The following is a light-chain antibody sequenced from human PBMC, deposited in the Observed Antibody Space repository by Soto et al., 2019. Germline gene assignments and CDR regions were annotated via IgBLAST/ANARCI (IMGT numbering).Light chain of an antibody. CDR1: QNVNNW. Sequence: DIQMTQFPSALSASVGDRVTITCRASQNVNNWLAWYQHKPGKAPQLLIYDASVLETGVPSRFSGSGSGTECTLAISGLQSDDFATYYCQQYHTYWTFGPGTKVEVK. V-gene: IGKV1-5*01. J-gene: IGKJ1*01. CDR3: QQYHTYWT. CDR2: DAS.